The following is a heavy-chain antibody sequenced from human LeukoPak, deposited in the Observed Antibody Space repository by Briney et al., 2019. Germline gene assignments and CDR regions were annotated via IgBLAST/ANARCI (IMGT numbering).Heavy chain of an antibody. CDR1: GYTFTSYG. D-gene: IGHD2-2*01. V-gene: IGHV1-18*01. CDR3: ARGSYCSSTSCPTGYYYYGMDV. CDR2: ISAYNGNT. Sequence: ASVKVSFKASGYTFTSYGISWVRQAPGQGLEWMGWISAYNGNTNYAQKLQGRVTMTTDTSTSTAYMELRSLRSDDTAVYYCARGSYCSSTSCPTGYYYYGMDVWGQGTTVTVSS. J-gene: IGHJ6*02.